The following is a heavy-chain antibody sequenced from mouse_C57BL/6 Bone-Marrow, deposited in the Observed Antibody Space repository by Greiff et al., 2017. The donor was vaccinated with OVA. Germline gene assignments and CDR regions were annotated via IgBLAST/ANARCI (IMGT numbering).Heavy chain of an antibody. D-gene: IGHD1-1*01. J-gene: IGHJ1*03. Sequence: QVQLQQSGSELRSPGSSVKLSCKDFDSEVFPIAYMSWVRQKPGHGFEWIGGILPSIGRTIYGEKFEDKATLAADTLSNTAYLELNSLTSEDSAIYYCARKDYYGSYWYFDVWGTGTTGTVSS. CDR3: ARKDYYGSYWYFDV. CDR2: ILPSIGRT. CDR1: DSEVFPIAY. V-gene: IGHV15-2*01.